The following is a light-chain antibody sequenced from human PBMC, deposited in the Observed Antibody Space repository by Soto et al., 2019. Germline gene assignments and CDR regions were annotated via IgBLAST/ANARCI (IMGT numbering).Light chain of an antibody. J-gene: IGKJ1*01. CDR2: IAS. CDR1: ENIGNY. Sequence: DTQVNQSPSSLSASVGDRITITCRASENIGNYLNWYQQKPGKAPKLLISIASSLQTGVPSRFSASGSGTDFTLTISSLQPDDFATYYCQQTFSPVWTFGQGTKVEIK. CDR3: QQTFSPVWT. V-gene: IGKV1-39*01.